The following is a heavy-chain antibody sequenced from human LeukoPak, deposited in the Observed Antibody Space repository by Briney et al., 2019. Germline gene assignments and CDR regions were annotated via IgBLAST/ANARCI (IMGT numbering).Heavy chain of an antibody. D-gene: IGHD6-19*01. CDR2: IYYSGST. CDR1: GGSVSIGSYY. Sequence: SETLSLTCTVSGGSVSIGSYYWSWIRQPRGKGLEWIGYIYYSGSTNYNPSLKSRVTISVDTSKNQFSLKLSSVTAADTAVYYCARGLARGWYSYWGQGTLVTVSS. V-gene: IGHV4-61*01. J-gene: IGHJ4*02. CDR3: ARGLARGWYSY.